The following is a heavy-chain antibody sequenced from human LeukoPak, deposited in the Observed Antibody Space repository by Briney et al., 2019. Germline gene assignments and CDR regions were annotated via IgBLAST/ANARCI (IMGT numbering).Heavy chain of an antibody. CDR2: IYSGGST. V-gene: IGHV3-53*01. J-gene: IGHJ3*02. Sequence: GGSLRLSCGASGFTVSSNYMSWVRQARGEGLEWVSVIYSGGSTYYADSVKGRFTISRDNSKNTLYLQMNSLRAEDTAVYYCARVFRNPGAFDIWGQGTMVTVPS. CDR1: GFTVSSNY. CDR3: ARVFRNPGAFDI. D-gene: IGHD2-21*01.